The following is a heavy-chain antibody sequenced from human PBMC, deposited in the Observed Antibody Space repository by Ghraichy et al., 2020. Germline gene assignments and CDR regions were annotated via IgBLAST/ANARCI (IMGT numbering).Heavy chain of an antibody. J-gene: IGHJ4*02. D-gene: IGHD4-11*01. Sequence: GESLNISCAASGFTFSSYAMSWVRQAPGKGLDWVSSVSAISGTTYYADSVKGRFTISRDNSKNTLFLQMNSLRAEDTALFFCAKAPNEYSAYAHDYWGQGTLVTVSS. V-gene: IGHV3-23*01. CDR2: VSAISGTT. CDR3: AKAPNEYSAYAHDY. CDR1: GFTFSSYA.